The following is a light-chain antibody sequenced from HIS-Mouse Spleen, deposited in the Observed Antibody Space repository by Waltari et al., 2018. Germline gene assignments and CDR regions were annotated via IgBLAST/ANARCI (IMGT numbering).Light chain of an antibody. CDR1: SSDVGSYHL. Sequence: QSALTQPASVSGSPGQSITISCTGTSSDVGSYHLVSWYQQHPGKAPQLMVYEGSKRPSGVSSRFSGSKSGNTASLTISGLQAEDEADYYCCSYAGSSTFVVFGGGTKLTVL. CDR3: CSYAGSSTFVV. V-gene: IGLV2-23*03. CDR2: EGS. J-gene: IGLJ2*01.